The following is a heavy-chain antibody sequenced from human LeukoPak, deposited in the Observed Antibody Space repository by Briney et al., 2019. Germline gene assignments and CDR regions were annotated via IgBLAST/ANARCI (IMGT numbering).Heavy chain of an antibody. CDR3: ARGRQWDEQKGLFDY. CDR2: IIPIFGTA. CDR1: GGTFSSYA. Sequence: SVKVSCKASGGTFSSYAISWVRQAPGQGLEWMGGIIPIFGTANYAQKFQGRVTITADESTSTAYMELSSPRSEDTAVYYCARGRQWDEQKGLFDYWGQGTLVTVSS. V-gene: IGHV1-69*13. J-gene: IGHJ4*02. D-gene: IGHD1-26*01.